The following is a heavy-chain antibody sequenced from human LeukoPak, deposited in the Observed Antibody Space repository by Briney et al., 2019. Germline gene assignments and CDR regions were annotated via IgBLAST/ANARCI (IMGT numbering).Heavy chain of an antibody. J-gene: IGHJ4*02. CDR1: GFTFGSYW. Sequence: PGGSLRLSCAASGFTFGSYWMSWVRQAPGKGLEWVANIKQDGSEKYYVDSVKGRFTISRDNAKNSLYLQMNSLRAEDTAVYYCARDSDYDSSGYQLHWGQGTLVTVSS. V-gene: IGHV3-7*01. D-gene: IGHD3-22*01. CDR3: ARDSDYDSSGYQLH. CDR2: IKQDGSEK.